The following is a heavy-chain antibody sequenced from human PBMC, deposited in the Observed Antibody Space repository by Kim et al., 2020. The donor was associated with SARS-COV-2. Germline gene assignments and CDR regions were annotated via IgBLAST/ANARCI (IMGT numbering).Heavy chain of an antibody. CDR1: GYSISSGYY. CDR2: IYHSGST. V-gene: IGHV4-38-2*02. CDR3: ARGTYYDILTADY. Sequence: SETLSLTCTVSGYSISSGYYWGWIRQPPGKVLEWIGSIYHSGSTYYNPSLKSRVTISVDMSKNQFSLKLSSVTATDTAVYYCARGTYYDILTADYWGQGTLVTVSS. D-gene: IGHD3-9*01. J-gene: IGHJ4*02.